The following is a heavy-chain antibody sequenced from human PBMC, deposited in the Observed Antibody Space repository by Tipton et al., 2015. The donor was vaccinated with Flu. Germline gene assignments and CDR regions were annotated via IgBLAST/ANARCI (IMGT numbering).Heavy chain of an antibody. J-gene: IGHJ4*02. CDR1: GYSISSRYY. V-gene: IGHV4-38-2*02. D-gene: IGHD3-10*01. CDR2: VYHGGTT. CDR3: ATTTYYYGSGSHDY. Sequence: LRLSCTVSGYSISSRYYWGWIRQPPGKGLEWIGCVYHGGTTYYNPSLKSRVAISLDTFKNQFSLKLTSVTAADTALNYCATTTYYYGSGSHDYWGQGTLVTVSS.